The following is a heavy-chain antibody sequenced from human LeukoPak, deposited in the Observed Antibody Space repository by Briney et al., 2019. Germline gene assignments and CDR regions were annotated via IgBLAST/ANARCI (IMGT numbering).Heavy chain of an antibody. CDR3: ARDDHVDGFGESGGPWFDP. CDR2: IRYDGSNK. Sequence: GSLRLSCAASGFTFSSYGMHWIRQAPGKGLEWVAFIRYDGSNKYYADSVKGRFTISRDNSKNTLYLQMNSLRSDDTAVYYCARDDHVDGFGESGGPWFDPWGQGTLVTVSS. V-gene: IGHV3-30*02. J-gene: IGHJ5*02. CDR1: GFTFSSYG. D-gene: IGHD3-10*01.